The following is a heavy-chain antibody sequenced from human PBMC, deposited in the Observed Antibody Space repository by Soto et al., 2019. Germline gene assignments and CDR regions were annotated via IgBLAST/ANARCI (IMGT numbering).Heavy chain of an antibody. CDR1: GYTFTSYG. J-gene: IGHJ6*02. V-gene: IGHV1-18*01. CDR3: TRDSSSVWPSHDLSHSYLGDTSSGLDV. CDR2: ISAYNGNT. D-gene: IGHD3-3*01. Sequence: ASVKVSCKASGYTFTSYGIGWVRQAPGQGLEWMGWISAYNGNTNYAQKLQGRVTITTDTSTTTAYMELSSLKPDDTAVYYCTRDSSSVWPSHDLSHSYLGDTSSGLDVCGQGTTVIVSS.